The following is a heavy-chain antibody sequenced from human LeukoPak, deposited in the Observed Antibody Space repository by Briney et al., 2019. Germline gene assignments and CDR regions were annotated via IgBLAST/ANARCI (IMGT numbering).Heavy chain of an antibody. CDR1: GGSISSYY. V-gene: IGHV4-59*12. J-gene: IGHJ4*02. CDR2: IYYSGIT. CDR3: ARFGGSGDTRGYFDN. Sequence: PSETLSLTCTVSGGSISSYYWSWIRQPPGKGLEWIGYIYYSGITNYNPSLKSRVTISVDTSKNQFSLKLNSVTAADTAVYYCARFGGSGDTRGYFDNWGQGTLVTVSS. D-gene: IGHD2-15*01.